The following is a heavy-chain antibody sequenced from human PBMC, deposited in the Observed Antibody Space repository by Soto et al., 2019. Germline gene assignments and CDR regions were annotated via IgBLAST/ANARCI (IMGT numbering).Heavy chain of an antibody. J-gene: IGHJ4*02. Sequence: SETLSLTCTVSGAPISSGDYYWSWFRHAPGNGLEWVGYIYYIGSTYYNPSLKRRLDISLYVSKNLFSLRLTSVTASDTAVYFCARVGYGVDELSTWGQGMLVTVSS. CDR2: IYYIGST. CDR3: ARVGYGVDELST. CDR1: GAPISSGDYY. D-gene: IGHD4-17*01. V-gene: IGHV4-30-4*01.